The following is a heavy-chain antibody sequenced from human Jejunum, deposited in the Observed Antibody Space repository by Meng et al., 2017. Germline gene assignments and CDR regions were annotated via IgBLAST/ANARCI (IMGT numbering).Heavy chain of an antibody. CDR2: INDSGST. Sequence: QVKLQQWGAGLLKPSETLSLTCAVYGGSISDYYWTWIRQPPRKGLEWIGEINDSGSTNYNPSLKSRVTISVDTSKSQFYLRVSSVTAADTAVYYCARGNEYSNYGADFWGQGTLVTVSS. CDR3: ARGNEYSNYGADF. CDR1: GGSISDYY. D-gene: IGHD4-11*01. V-gene: IGHV4-34*01. J-gene: IGHJ4*02.